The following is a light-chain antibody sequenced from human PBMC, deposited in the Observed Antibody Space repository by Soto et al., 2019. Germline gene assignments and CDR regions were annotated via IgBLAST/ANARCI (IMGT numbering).Light chain of an antibody. CDR2: RAS. Sequence: EIVLTQSPGSLSLSPGERATLSCRASQSVDSSFFAWYQQKPGQAPRLLIYRASNRATGIPDRFSGRGCGTDFTLTISRREPEDFAVYYCQQYVSSVTFGQGTKVQI. J-gene: IGKJ1*01. V-gene: IGKV3-20*01. CDR1: QSVDSSF. CDR3: QQYVSSVT.